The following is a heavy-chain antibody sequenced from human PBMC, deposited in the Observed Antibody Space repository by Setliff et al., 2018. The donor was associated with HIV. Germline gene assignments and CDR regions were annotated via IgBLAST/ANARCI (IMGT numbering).Heavy chain of an antibody. CDR3: ATLTNFDH. CDR2: VYGGDSDT. V-gene: IGHV5-51*01. CDR1: GFDFTKYW. J-gene: IGHJ4*02. D-gene: IGHD7-27*01. Sequence: LKISCKASGFDFTKYWIGWVRQMPGKGLEWMGIVYGGDSDTRYNPSFEGQVTMSADRSITTAYLQWSRLKASDTAMYYCATLTNFDHWGQGTLVTVS.